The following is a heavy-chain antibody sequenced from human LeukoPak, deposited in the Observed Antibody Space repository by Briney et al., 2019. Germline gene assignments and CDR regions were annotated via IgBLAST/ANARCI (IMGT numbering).Heavy chain of an antibody. D-gene: IGHD2-2*01. CDR1: GFTFSNYA. CDR3: AKGSSASRPYYFDY. J-gene: IGHJ4*02. CDR2: ITDSGGDT. V-gene: IGHV3-23*01. Sequence: GGSLRLSCTASGFTFSNYAMSWVRQAPGTGLDWFSAITDSGGDTYYSDSVKGRFIISRDNSKNSLYLHMNSLRAEDTAVYHCAKGSSASRPYYFDYWGQGTLVTVSS.